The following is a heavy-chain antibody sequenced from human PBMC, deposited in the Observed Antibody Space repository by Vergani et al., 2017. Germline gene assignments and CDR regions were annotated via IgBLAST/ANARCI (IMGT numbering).Heavy chain of an antibody. D-gene: IGHD6-19*01. Sequence: EVQLLESGGGLEQPGGSLRLSCAASGFTFSSYAMSWVRQAPGKGLEWVSAISGSGGSTYYADSVKGRFTISRDNSKNTLYLQMNSLRAEDTAVYYCAKQSVAVAGRRGAGFDYWGQGTLVTVSS. CDR2: ISGSGGST. CDR3: AKQSVAVAGRRGAGFDY. V-gene: IGHV3-23*01. J-gene: IGHJ4*02. CDR1: GFTFSSYA.